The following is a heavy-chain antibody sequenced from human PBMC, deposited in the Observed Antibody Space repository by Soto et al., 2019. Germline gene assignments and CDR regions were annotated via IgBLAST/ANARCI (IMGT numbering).Heavy chain of an antibody. Sequence: SETLSLTCAVYGGSFSGYYWSWIRQPPGKGLEWIGEINHSGSTNYNPSLKSRVTISVDTSKNQFSLKLSSVTAADTAVYYCARGLRSALRYGGFDPWGQGTLVTVSS. J-gene: IGHJ5*02. CDR3: ARGLRSALRYGGFDP. D-gene: IGHD3-9*01. CDR1: GGSFSGYY. CDR2: INHSGST. V-gene: IGHV4-34*01.